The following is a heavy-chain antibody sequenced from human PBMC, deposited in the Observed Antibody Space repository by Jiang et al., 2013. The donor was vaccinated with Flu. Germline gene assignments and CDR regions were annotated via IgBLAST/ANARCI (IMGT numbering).Heavy chain of an antibody. J-gene: IGHJ3*01. CDR2: IRSKADGGTT. CDR3: TRGSRIPGP. V-gene: IGHV3-49*04. D-gene: IGHD2-15*01. CDR1: GFTFGDYA. Sequence: VQLVESGGGLVQPGRSLRLSCTASGFTFGDYAMSWVRQAPGKGLEWVGFIRSKADGGTTEYAASVKGRLTISRDDSKGIAYLQMNSLKTEDTAVYYCTRGSRIPGPWGQGTMVTVSS.